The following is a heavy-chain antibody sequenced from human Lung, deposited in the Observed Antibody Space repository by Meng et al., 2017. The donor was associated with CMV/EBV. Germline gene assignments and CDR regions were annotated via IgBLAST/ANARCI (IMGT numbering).Heavy chain of an antibody. CDR3: ARASYYGSGSYYHFDS. CDR1: GGTFSNYA. D-gene: IGHD3-10*01. V-gene: IGHV1-69*05. Sequence: SXXVSCKASGGTFSNYAVSWVRQAPGEGLEWMGGIIPLYATANYAQRFQGRVTITTDESTSTAYMEVSSLRSEDTAVYYCARASYYGSGSYYHFDSWGQGXPVTVSS. J-gene: IGHJ4*02. CDR2: IIPLYATA.